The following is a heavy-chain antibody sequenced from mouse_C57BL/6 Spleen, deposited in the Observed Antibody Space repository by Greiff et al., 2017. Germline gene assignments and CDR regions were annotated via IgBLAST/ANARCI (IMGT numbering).Heavy chain of an antibody. CDR1: GYAFSSSW. Sequence: VQLQQSGPELVKPGASVKISCKASGYAFSSSWMNWVKQRPGKGLEWIGRIYPGDGDTNYNGKFKGKDTLTADKSSSTAYMQLSSLTSADSAVLFCSRGRSTLYAIDYWGQGTLVTVSS. J-gene: IGHJ4*01. D-gene: IGHD5-5*01. CDR3: SRGRSTLYAIDY. V-gene: IGHV1-82*01. CDR2: IYPGDGDT.